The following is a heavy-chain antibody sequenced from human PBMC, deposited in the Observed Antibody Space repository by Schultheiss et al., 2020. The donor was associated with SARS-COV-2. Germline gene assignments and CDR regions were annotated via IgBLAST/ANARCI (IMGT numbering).Heavy chain of an antibody. CDR3: ARGSYYYYGMDV. Sequence: SVKVSCKASGGTFSSYAISWVRQAPGQGLEWMGGIIPIFGTANYAQKFQGWVTMTRDTSISTAYMELSRLRSDDTAVYYCARGSYYYYGMDVWGQGTTVTVSS. V-gene: IGHV1-69*05. J-gene: IGHJ6*02. CDR1: GGTFSSYA. CDR2: IIPIFGTA. D-gene: IGHD3-10*01.